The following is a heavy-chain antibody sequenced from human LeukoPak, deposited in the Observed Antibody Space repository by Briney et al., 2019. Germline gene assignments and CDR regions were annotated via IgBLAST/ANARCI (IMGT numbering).Heavy chain of an antibody. V-gene: IGHV3-23*01. J-gene: IGHJ4*02. CDR2: FCGSGGST. CDR3: TSEKNADFWRGYFSFDN. CDR1: GFTLYSFA. Sequence: GGPQRLSCAPSGFTLYSFAVRFARDALEGGVVCVSSFCGSGGSTYYADSVKGRFTISRDNSKNTLYLQMNSLRAEDTAVYYCTSEKNADFWRGYFSFDNWGQGTLVTVSS. D-gene: IGHD3-3*01.